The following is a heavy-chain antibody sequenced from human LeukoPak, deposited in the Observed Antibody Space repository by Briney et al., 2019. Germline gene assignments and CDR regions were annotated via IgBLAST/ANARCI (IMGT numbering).Heavy chain of an antibody. CDR2: IYHSGST. Sequence: SETLSLTCTVSGYSISSGYYWGWIRQPPGKGLEWIGSIYHSGSTNYNPSLKSRVTISVDASKNQFSLKLSSVTAADTAVYYCARGGVATTFDYWGQGTLVTVSS. V-gene: IGHV4-38-2*02. CDR1: GYSISSGYY. D-gene: IGHD5-12*01. J-gene: IGHJ4*02. CDR3: ARGGVATTFDY.